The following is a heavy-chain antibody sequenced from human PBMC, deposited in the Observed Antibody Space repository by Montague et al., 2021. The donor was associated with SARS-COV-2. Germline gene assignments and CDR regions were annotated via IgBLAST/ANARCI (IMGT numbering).Heavy chain of an antibody. CDR1: RGSVNSYY. CDR2: INHSGTT. V-gene: IGHV4-34*01. Sequence: SETLSLTCAVYRGSVNSYYWTWTRQAPGKGLEWIGEINHSGTTKYNPSLKSRVTMSMDASKRQFSLRLNSVSAADTAVYFCARGRPVQGSIRHFDSVSSGVLDLWVPGSLVIVSS. D-gene: IGHD3-9*01. J-gene: IGHJ4*03. CDR3: ARGRPVQGSIRHFDSVSSGVLDL.